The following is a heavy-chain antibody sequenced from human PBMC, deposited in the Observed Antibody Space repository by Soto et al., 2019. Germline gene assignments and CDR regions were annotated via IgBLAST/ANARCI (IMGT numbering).Heavy chain of an antibody. CDR2: IKEDANEK. V-gene: IGHV3-7*01. Sequence: PGGSLSLSCAGSGFTISSYWMSWVRQAPGKGLEWVANIKEDANEKYYVDSVKGRFTISRDNAKNSLYLQMNSLRAEDTAVYYCASGLGAFNYWGQGTLVTVSS. CDR3: ASGLGAFNY. J-gene: IGHJ4*02. CDR1: GFTISSYW.